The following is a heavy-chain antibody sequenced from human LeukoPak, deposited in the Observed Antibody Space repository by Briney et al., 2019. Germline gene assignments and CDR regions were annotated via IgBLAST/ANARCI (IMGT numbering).Heavy chain of an antibody. J-gene: IGHJ1*01. CDR2: ISSSGSTI. D-gene: IGHD2-15*01. CDR3: ARGQSAGSAEYFQH. V-gene: IGHV3-48*03. CDR1: GFTFSSYE. Sequence: GGSPRLSCAASGFTFSSYEMNWVRQAPGKGLEWVSYISSSGSTIYYADSVKGRFTISRDNAKNSLYLQMNILRAEDTAVYYCARGQSAGSAEYFQHLGQGTLVTVSS.